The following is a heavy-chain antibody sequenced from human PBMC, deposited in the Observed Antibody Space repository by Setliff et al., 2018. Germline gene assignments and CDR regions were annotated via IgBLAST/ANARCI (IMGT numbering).Heavy chain of an antibody. CDR2: TIPIFGST. CDR3: AREGVDTRSSTDYRYYMDV. J-gene: IGHJ6*03. Sequence: GASVKVSCKASGGTFSSYGVTWVRQAPGQGLEWMGGTIPIFGSTNYAQQFQGRVTIITDESTSTAYVELTSLRTEDTAVYYCAREGVDTRSSTDYRYYMDVWGKGTTVTVSS. D-gene: IGHD5-18*01. V-gene: IGHV1-69*05. CDR1: GGTFSSYG.